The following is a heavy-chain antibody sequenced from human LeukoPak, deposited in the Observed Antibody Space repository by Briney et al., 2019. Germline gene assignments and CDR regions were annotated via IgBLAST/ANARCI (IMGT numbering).Heavy chain of an antibody. CDR2: ISYDGSNK. V-gene: IGHV3-30*04. Sequence: GRSLRLSCAASGFTFSSYAMHWVRQAPGKGLEWVAVISYDGSNKYYADSVKGRFTISRDNSKNTLYLRMNSLRAEDTAVYYCATYYIRRDAFDIWGQGTMVTVSS. CDR3: ATYYIRRDAFDI. J-gene: IGHJ3*02. D-gene: IGHD1-26*01. CDR1: GFTFSSYA.